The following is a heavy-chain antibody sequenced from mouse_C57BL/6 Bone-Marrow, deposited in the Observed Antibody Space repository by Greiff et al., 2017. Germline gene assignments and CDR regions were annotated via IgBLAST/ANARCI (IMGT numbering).Heavy chain of an antibody. V-gene: IGHV1-72*01. J-gene: IGHJ4*01. CDR2: IEPNSGGT. Sequence: VQLQQPGAELVKPGASVKLSCKASGYTFTSYWMHWVKQRPGRGLEWIGRIEPNSGGTKYNEKFKSKATLTVDKPSSTAYMQLSSLTSEDSSVYNCARWGFYYYGSSIYYYAMDYWGQGTSVTVSS. CDR3: ARWGFYYYGSSIYYYAMDY. CDR1: GYTFTSYW. D-gene: IGHD1-1*01.